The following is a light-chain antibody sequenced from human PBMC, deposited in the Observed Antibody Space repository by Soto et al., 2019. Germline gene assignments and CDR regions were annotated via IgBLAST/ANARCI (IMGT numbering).Light chain of an antibody. Sequence: EIVLTQSPGTLSLSPGERATLSCRASQSVSSNYLLWYQQKPGQAPRLLIYGVSNRATGIPDRFSGSGSGTDFTITISRLEPEDFAVYYCQQYASYTFGQGTKLEIK. V-gene: IGKV3-20*01. CDR3: QQYASYT. CDR1: QSVSSNY. CDR2: GVS. J-gene: IGKJ2*01.